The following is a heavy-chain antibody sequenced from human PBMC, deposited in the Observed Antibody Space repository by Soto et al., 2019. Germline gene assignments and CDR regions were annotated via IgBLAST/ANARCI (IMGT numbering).Heavy chain of an antibody. V-gene: IGHV1-18*04. Sequence: QVQLVQSGSEVKKPGASVKVSCKASGHTFSSYGISWVRQAPGQGLEWMGWTSTDNGNTNNAQKLQGRVTMTTDTSTSTAYMELRSLRSDDTAVYYCAIGGNYYLENYYHYGMDVWGQGTTVTVSS. CDR3: AIGGNYYLENYYHYGMDV. J-gene: IGHJ6*02. CDR2: TSTDNGNT. CDR1: GHTFSSYG. D-gene: IGHD1-26*01.